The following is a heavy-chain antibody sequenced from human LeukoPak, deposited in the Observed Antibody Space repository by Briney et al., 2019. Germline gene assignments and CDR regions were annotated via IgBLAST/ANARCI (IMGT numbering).Heavy chain of an antibody. D-gene: IGHD3-9*01. Sequence: SVKVSCKASGGTFSSYAISWVRQAPGQGLERMGGIIPIFGTANYAQKFQGRVTITTDESTSTAYMELSSLRSEDTAVYYCAREVAYYDILTGPTYNWFDPWGQGTLVTVSS. CDR3: AREVAYYDILTGPTYNWFDP. V-gene: IGHV1-69*05. CDR1: GGTFSSYA. CDR2: IIPIFGTA. J-gene: IGHJ5*02.